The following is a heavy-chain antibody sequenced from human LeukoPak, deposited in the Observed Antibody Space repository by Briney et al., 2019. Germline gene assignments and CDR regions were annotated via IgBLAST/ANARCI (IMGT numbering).Heavy chain of an antibody. CDR1: RGSISSGGYY. CDR2: IYYSGST. Sequence: SQTLSLTCTVSRGSISSGGYYWSCIRHHPGKCLEWIGYIYYSGSTYYNPSLKSRVTISGDTSKNQFSLKLSSVTAADTAVYYCARGGAGLRYFDWLLPPWFDPWGQGTLVTVSS. V-gene: IGHV4-31*03. J-gene: IGHJ5*02. CDR3: ARGGAGLRYFDWLLPPWFDP. D-gene: IGHD3-9*01.